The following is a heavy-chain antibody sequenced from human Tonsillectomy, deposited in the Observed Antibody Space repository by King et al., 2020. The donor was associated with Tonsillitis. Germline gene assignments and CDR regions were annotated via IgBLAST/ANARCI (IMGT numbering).Heavy chain of an antibody. CDR2: ISSNGGNT. CDR1: GFTFSSNA. D-gene: IGHD3-16*01. V-gene: IGHV3-64D*06. CDR3: VRGGMDV. Sequence: VQLVESGGGLVQTGGSLRLSCSASGFTFSSNAMHWVRQAPGKGLEYVSTISSNGGNTYYADSVKGRFTTSRDNSKNTLYLQMSTLRVEDTAVYYCVRGGMDVWGQGTTLTVSS. J-gene: IGHJ6*02.